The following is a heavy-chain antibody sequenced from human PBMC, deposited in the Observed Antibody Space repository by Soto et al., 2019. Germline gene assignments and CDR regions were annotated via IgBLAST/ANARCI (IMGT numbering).Heavy chain of an antibody. CDR1: GYTFTGYY. V-gene: IGHV1-2*04. CDR3: AREKITIFGVVIIPRAFDI. Sequence: ASVKVSCKASGYTFTGYYMHWVRQAPGQGLEWMGWINPNSGGTNYAQKFQGWVTMTRDTSISTAYMELSRLRSDDTAVYYCAREKITIFGVVIIPRAFDIWGQGTMVTVS. D-gene: IGHD3-3*01. J-gene: IGHJ3*02. CDR2: INPNSGGT.